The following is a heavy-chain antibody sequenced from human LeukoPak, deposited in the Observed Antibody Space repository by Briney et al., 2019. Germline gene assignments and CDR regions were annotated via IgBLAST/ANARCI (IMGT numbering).Heavy chain of an antibody. CDR3: ARGLVRGVIPPVRRWFDP. V-gene: IGHV4-34*01. J-gene: IGHJ5*02. CDR2: INHSGST. CDR1: GGSFSGYY. D-gene: IGHD3-10*01. Sequence: SETLSLTCAVYGGSFSGYYWSWIRQPPGKGLEWIGEINHSGSTNYNPSLKSRVTISVDTSKNQFPLKLSSVTAADTAVYYCARGLVRGVIPPVRRWFDPWGQGTLVTVSS.